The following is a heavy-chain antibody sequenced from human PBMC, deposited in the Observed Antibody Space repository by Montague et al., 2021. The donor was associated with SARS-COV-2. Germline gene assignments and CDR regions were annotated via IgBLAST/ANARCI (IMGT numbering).Heavy chain of an antibody. J-gene: IGHJ2*01. CDR2: FDHSGDT. D-gene: IGHD3-16*01. CDR3: AREFRIELWQTNWYFGL. Sequence: SETLSLTCSVSGGSISGHYWSWIRQPPGKGLGWIGNFDHSGDTKYNPSLKSRATISVDTSKNQFALRLHSVTAVDTAVYYCAREFRIELWQTNWYFGLWGRGTLVTVSS. CDR1: GGSISGHY. V-gene: IGHV4-59*11.